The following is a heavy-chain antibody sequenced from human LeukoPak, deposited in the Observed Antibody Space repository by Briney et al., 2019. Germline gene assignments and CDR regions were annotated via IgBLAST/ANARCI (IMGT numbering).Heavy chain of an antibody. CDR2: INTNTGNP. CDR3: ARKVGSGWYYYYMDV. Sequence: ASVKVSCKASGYTFTSYAMNWVRQAPRQGLEWMGWINTNTGNPTYAQGFTGRFVFSLDTSVSTAYLQISSLKAEDTAVYYCARKVGSGWYYYYMDVWGKGTTVTVSS. D-gene: IGHD6-19*01. J-gene: IGHJ6*03. CDR1: GYTFTSYA. V-gene: IGHV7-4-1*02.